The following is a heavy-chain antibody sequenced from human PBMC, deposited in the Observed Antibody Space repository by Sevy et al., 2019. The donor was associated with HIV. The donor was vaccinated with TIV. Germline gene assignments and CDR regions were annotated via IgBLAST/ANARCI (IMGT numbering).Heavy chain of an antibody. Sequence: ASVTVSCQASGYTFPSYDIHWVRQATGQGLAWMGWMNPNSGNKGYAHKFQGSATMTRNTSISTAYMELSSLRSEDTAVYYCARGTRLRCMAYWGQGTLVTVSS. CDR2: MNPNSGNK. CDR1: GYTFPSYD. CDR3: ARGTRLRCMAY. V-gene: IGHV1-8*01. D-gene: IGHD3-3*01. J-gene: IGHJ4*02.